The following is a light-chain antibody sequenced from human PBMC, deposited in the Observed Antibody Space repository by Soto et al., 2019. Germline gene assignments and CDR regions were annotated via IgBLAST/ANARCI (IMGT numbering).Light chain of an antibody. CDR3: QQYYNWPPYT. Sequence: EIVMTQSPVTLSVSPGERATLSCRASQRVSSNVAWYQQKPGQAPRLLIYGASTRATGIPARFSGSRSGTEFTLTISSLQSEDFAVYYCQQYYNWPPYTFGQGTKVDIK. CDR1: QRVSSN. V-gene: IGKV3-15*01. J-gene: IGKJ2*01. CDR2: GAS.